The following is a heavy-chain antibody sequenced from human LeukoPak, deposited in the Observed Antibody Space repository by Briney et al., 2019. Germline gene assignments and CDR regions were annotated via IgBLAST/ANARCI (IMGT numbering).Heavy chain of an antibody. CDR2: MNPNSGNT. CDR1: GYTFTSYD. J-gene: IGHJ5*02. V-gene: IGHV1-8*01. CDR3: ARENVVARGGYWFDP. D-gene: IGHD2-2*01. Sequence: GASVKVSCKASGYTFTSYDINWVRQATGQGLEWMGWMNPNSGNTGYAQKFQGRVTMTRNTSISTAYMELSSLRSEDTAVYYCARENVVARGGYWFDPWGQGTLVTVSS.